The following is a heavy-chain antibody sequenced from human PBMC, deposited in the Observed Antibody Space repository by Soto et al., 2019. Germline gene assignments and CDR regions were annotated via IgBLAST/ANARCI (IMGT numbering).Heavy chain of an antibody. J-gene: IGHJ4*02. CDR1: GYTLTSYY. CDR3: ARGGQSVTYFDY. CDR2: INPNSGGT. V-gene: IGHV1-2*04. D-gene: IGHD4-17*01. Sequence: ASVKVSCKASGYTLTSYYIHWVRQAPGQGLEWMGWINPNSGGTNYAQKFQGWVTMTRDTSISTAYMELSRPRSDDTAVYFCARGGQSVTYFDYWGQGTLVTVSS.